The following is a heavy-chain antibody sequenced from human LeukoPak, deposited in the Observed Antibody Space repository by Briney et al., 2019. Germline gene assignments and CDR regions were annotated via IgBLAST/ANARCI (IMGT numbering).Heavy chain of an antibody. CDR1: GFTFSSNW. CDR3: ANLAVTGPGDY. J-gene: IGHJ4*02. V-gene: IGHV3-74*01. CDR2: INSDGRTT. Sequence: PGGSLRLSCAASGFTFSSNWMHWVRQGPGKGLVWVSRINSDGRTTTYADSVKGRFTISRDNAKNTLYLQMNSLRAEDTAVYYCANLAVTGPGDYWGQGTLVTVSS. D-gene: IGHD6-19*01.